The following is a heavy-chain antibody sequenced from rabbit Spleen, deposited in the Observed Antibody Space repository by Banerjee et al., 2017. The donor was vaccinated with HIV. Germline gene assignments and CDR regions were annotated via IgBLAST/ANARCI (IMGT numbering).Heavy chain of an antibody. CDR2: IYTGNGKT. D-gene: IGHD8-1*01. V-gene: IGHV1S45*01. J-gene: IGHJ4*01. CDR1: GFSFSSRFY. CDR3: ARDAGSYDYIDVYFNL. Sequence: QEQLEESGGDLVKPEGSLTLTCTASGFSFSSRFYMCWVRQAPGKGLEWIGCIYTGNGKTYYASWAKARFTISKSSSTTVTLQMTSLTAADTATYFCARDAGSYDYIDVYFNLWGPGTLVTVS.